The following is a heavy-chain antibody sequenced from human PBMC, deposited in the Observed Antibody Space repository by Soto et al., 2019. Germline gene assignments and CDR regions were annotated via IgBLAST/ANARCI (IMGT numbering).Heavy chain of an antibody. CDR2: VNYSGST. CDR1: GASVSTYY. D-gene: IGHD3-16*02. Sequence: QVSLHESRPGLVKPSETLSLTCTVSGASVSTYYWTWIRQPPGKGLVCISYVNYSGSTDHSPSLQGRVTIALDTSESQFSLRLISVTAADTAVYYCARLAPRYRIRDYNYYSLDFWGQGTTVIVSS. J-gene: IGHJ6*02. CDR3: ARLAPRYRIRDYNYYSLDF. V-gene: IGHV4-59*02.